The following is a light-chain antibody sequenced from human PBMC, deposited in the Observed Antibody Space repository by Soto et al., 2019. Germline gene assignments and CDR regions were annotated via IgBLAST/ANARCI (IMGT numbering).Light chain of an antibody. CDR1: RSISTY. CDR2: DAS. V-gene: IGKV3-11*01. Sequence: ETVLTQSPATLSLSPGERATPSCRASRSISTYLAWYQQRPGQAPRLLIYDASSRATGIPARFSGSGSGTDFTLTISSLEPEDFAVYYCQQHSNWPLTFGGGTKVDIK. CDR3: QQHSNWPLT. J-gene: IGKJ4*01.